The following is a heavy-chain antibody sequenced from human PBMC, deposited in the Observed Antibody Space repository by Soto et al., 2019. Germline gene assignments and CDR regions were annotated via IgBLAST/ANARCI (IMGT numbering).Heavy chain of an antibody. CDR3: ARLIAAAGNYYYGMDV. CDR2: IYPGDSDT. Sequence: PGQSLKISCKGSGYSCTSYWIGWVRQMPGKGLEGMGIIYPGDSDTRYSPSFQGQVTISADKSISTAYLQWSSLKASDTAMYYCARLIAAAGNYYYGMDVWGQGTTVTVSS. V-gene: IGHV5-51*01. D-gene: IGHD6-13*01. J-gene: IGHJ6*02. CDR1: GYSCTSYW.